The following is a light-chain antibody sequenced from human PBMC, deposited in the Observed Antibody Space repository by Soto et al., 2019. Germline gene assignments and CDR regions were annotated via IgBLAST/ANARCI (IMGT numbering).Light chain of an antibody. CDR1: QSISSW. CDR3: QQYDNDSWT. Sequence: DIQMTQSPSTLSASVGDRVIITCRASQSISSWLAWYQQKQGKAPNLLIYKASTIKSGVPSGFSGSGSGTEFTLTISSLQPDDFATYYCQQYDNDSWTFGQGTKVEIK. V-gene: IGKV1-5*03. J-gene: IGKJ1*01. CDR2: KAS.